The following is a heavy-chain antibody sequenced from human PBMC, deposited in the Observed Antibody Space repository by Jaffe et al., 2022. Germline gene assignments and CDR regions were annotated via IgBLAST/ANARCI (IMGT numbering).Heavy chain of an antibody. J-gene: IGHJ4*02. Sequence: EVQLVESGGGLVQPGGSLRLSCAASGFTVSSNYMSWVRQAPGKGLEWVSVIYSGGSTYYADSVKGRFTISRHNSKNTLYLQMNSLRAEDTAVYYCARDFHYGSGRRGYYFDYWGQGTLVTVSS. V-gene: IGHV3-53*04. D-gene: IGHD3-10*01. CDR3: ARDFHYGSGRRGYYFDY. CDR2: IYSGGST. CDR1: GFTVSSNY.